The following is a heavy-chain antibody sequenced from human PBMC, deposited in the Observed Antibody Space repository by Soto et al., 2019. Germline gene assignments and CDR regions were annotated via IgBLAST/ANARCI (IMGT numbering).Heavy chain of an antibody. CDR3: TTPSTVSIAARHDRKEYYYYGMDV. J-gene: IGHJ6*02. V-gene: IGHV3-15*07. CDR2: IKSKTDGGTT. Sequence: GGSLRLSCAASGFTFSNAWMNWVRQAPGKGLEWVGRIKSKTDGGTTDYAAPGKGKFTISRDDSKNTLYRQMNSLKTEDTAVYYCTTPSTVSIAARHDRKEYYYYGMDVWGQGTTVTVSS. D-gene: IGHD6-6*01. CDR1: GFTFSNAW.